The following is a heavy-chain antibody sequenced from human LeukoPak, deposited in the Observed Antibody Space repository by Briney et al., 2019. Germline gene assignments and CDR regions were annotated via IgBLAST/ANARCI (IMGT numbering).Heavy chain of an antibody. CDR2: ISYDGNNK. V-gene: IGHV3-30*04. J-gene: IGHJ4*02. Sequence: PGRSLRLPCAASGFTFNSYAMHWVRQAPGKGLEWVAVISYDGNNKYYADSVKGRFTISRDNSKNTLYLQMNSLRVEDTAVHYCARDHRYCSGGSCYSYCDYWGQGTLVTVSS. CDR1: GFTFNSYA. CDR3: ARDHRYCSGGSCYSYCDY. D-gene: IGHD2-15*01.